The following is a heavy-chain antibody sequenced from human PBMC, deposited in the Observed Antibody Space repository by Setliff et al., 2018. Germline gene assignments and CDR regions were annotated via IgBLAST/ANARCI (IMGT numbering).Heavy chain of an antibody. CDR3: ARALRFLEWLLPSGGYYYYYMYG. J-gene: IGHJ6*03. CDR2: MNPNSGNT. D-gene: IGHD3-3*01. V-gene: IGHV1-8*03. CDR1: GSTSTSYD. Sequence: VTVSCKASGSTSTSYDINWVRQATVHGLAWMGWMNPNSGNTGYAQKFQGRVTITRNTSISTAYMELSSLRSEDTAVYYCARALRFLEWLLPSGGYYYYYMYGWGKGTTVSVSS.